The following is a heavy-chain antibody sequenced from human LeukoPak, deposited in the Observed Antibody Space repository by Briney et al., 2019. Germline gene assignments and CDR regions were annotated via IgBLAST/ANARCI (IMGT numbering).Heavy chain of an antibody. V-gene: IGHV4-39*01. D-gene: IGHD5-18*01. J-gene: IGHJ4*02. Sequence: PSKTLSLTCTVSGGSISSSSYYWGWIRQPPGKGLEWIGSIYYSGSTYYNPSLKSRVTISVDTSKNQFSLKLSSVTAADTAVYYCARHGPKWDTVYYFDYWGQGTLVTVPP. CDR2: IYYSGST. CDR1: GGSISSSSYY. CDR3: ARHGPKWDTVYYFDY.